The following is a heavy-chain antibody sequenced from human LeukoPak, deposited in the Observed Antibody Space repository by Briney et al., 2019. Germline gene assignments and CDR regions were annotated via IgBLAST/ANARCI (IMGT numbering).Heavy chain of an antibody. J-gene: IGHJ4*02. CDR2: IWYDGSNK. V-gene: IGHV3-33*08. CDR1: GFTFSSYG. CDR3: ARTSSDMFFDY. Sequence: PGGSLRLSCAASGFTFSSYGMHWVRQAPGKGLEWVAVIWYDGSNKYYADSVKGRFTISRDNSKNTLYLQMNSLRAEDTAVYYCARTSSDMFFDYWGQGTLVTVSS. D-gene: IGHD3-22*01.